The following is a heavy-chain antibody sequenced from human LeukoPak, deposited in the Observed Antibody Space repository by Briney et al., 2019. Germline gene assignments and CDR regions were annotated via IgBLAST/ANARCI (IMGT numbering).Heavy chain of an antibody. V-gene: IGHV3-21*01. CDR2: ISSSSSYI. CDR3: AREAGLGTIFGVVIMEGYYYYYGMDV. CDR1: RFTFSSYA. D-gene: IGHD3-3*01. J-gene: IGHJ6*02. Sequence: GGSLRLSCAASRFTFSSYAMSWVRQAPGKGLEWVSSISSSSSYIYYADSVKGRFTISRDNAKNSLYLQMNSLRAEDTAVYYCAREAGLGTIFGVVIMEGYYYYYGMDVWGQGTTVTVSS.